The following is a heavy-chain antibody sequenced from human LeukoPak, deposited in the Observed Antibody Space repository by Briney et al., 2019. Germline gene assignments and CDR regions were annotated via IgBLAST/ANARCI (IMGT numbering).Heavy chain of an antibody. V-gene: IGHV3-7*01. CDR3: AIPLYGEVDASPDY. Sequence: PGGSLRLSCAASGFTFSSYWMSWVRQAPGKGLEWVANIKQDGSEKYYVDSVKGRFTISRDNAKNSLYLQMNSLRAEDTAVYYCAIPLYGEVDASPDYWGQGTLVTVSS. CDR1: GFTFSSYW. CDR2: IKQDGSEK. D-gene: IGHD4-17*01. J-gene: IGHJ4*02.